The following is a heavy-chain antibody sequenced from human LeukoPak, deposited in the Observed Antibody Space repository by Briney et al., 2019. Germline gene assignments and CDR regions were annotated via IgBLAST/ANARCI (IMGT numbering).Heavy chain of an antibody. CDR1: GGSFSGYY. Sequence: SETLSLTCAVYGGSFSGYYWGWIRQPPGKALEWIGSIYHTGSTYYNPSLKSRVTISVDTSKKQFSLKLRAVTAADTAVYYCARLLSTMIVVAYPDYWGQGTLVTVSS. CDR2: IYHTGST. V-gene: IGHV4-34*01. CDR3: ARLLSTMIVVAYPDY. D-gene: IGHD3-22*01. J-gene: IGHJ4*02.